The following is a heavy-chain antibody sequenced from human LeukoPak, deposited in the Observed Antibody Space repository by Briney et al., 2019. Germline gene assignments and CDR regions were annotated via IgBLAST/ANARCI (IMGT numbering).Heavy chain of an antibody. Sequence: GGSLLLSCTASGFTFGDYAMTWVRQAPGKGLEWVGFIRSKVYGETPEYAASVKGRFTISRDDSKGIAYLQMNSLKTEDTAVYYCTRDQTPYYWGQGTLVTVSS. CDR2: IRSKVYGETP. J-gene: IGHJ4*02. CDR3: TRDQTPYY. V-gene: IGHV3-49*04. CDR1: GFTFGDYA.